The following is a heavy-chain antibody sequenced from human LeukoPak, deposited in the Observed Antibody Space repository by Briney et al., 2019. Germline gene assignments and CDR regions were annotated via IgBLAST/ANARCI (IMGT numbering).Heavy chain of an antibody. CDR2: IYPRGSS. CDR3: ARSSGCARNTFPFDY. V-gene: IGHV4-4*07. J-gene: IGHJ4*02. CDR1: GVSISSYR. D-gene: IGHD6-19*01. Sequence: SETLSLTCTASGVSISSYRWTWIRQAAGKGLEWIGRIYPRGSSNYNPSIKSRVTMSVDTSKNQFSLKLSSVTPADTGVYYCARSSGCARNTFPFDYWGQGTLVTVSS.